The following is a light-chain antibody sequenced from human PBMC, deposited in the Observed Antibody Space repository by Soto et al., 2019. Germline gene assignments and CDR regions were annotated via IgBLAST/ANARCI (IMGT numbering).Light chain of an antibody. J-gene: IGLJ1*01. CDR3: SSYTTNSSYV. CDR1: SSDVGSYIF. Sequence: QSALTQPASVSGSPGQSITISCTGTSSDVGSYIFVSWHQQHPGKAPKLIIYTVSSRPSGVSYRFSGSKSGNTASLTISGLQAEDEADYYCSSYTTNSSYVFGTGTKVHRP. V-gene: IGLV2-14*03. CDR2: TVS.